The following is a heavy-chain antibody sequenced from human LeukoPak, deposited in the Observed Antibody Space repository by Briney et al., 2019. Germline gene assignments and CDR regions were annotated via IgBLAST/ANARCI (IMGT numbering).Heavy chain of an antibody. D-gene: IGHD1-26*01. CDR3: ARGRGSASQHFDY. CDR1: GFTVSSNY. J-gene: IGHJ4*02. CDR2: IYSGGST. Sequence: GGSLRLSCADSGFTVSSNYMSWVRQAPGKGLEWVSVIYSGGSTYYADSVKGRFTISRDNSKNTLYLQMNSLRAEDTAVYYCARGRGSASQHFDYWGQGTLVTVSS. V-gene: IGHV3-53*01.